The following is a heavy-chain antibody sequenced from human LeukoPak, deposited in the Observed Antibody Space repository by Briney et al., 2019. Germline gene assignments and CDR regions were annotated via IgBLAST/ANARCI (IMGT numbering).Heavy chain of an antibody. CDR1: GFTFDDSG. CDR2: TNWNGRST. J-gene: IGHJ4*02. D-gene: IGHD2-15*01. CDR3: AKGGWSTSLDF. Sequence: PGGSLRLSCAASGFTFDDSGMTWVRHAPGKGLEWVSGTNWNGRSTGYADSVKGRFTISRDNAKNSLYLQMNSLSAADTAAYYCAKGGWSTSLDFWGQGTLVTVSS. V-gene: IGHV3-20*04.